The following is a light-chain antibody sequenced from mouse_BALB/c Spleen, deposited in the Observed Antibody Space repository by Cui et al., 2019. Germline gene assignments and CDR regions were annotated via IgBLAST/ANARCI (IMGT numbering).Light chain of an antibody. Sequence: QIVLTQSPALMSASPGEKVTMTCSASSSVSYMYWYQQKPRSSPKPWIYLTSNLASGVPARFSGSGSGTSYSLTISSMEAEDAATYYCQQWSSNTYTFGGGTKLEIK. CDR3: QQWSSNTYT. CDR2: LTS. J-gene: IGKJ2*01. CDR1: SSVSY. V-gene: IGKV4-68*01.